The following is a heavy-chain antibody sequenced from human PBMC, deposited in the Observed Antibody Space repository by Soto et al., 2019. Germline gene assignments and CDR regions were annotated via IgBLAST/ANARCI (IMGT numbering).Heavy chain of an antibody. CDR2: ISGSGDAT. D-gene: IGHD3-9*01. Sequence: GGSLRLSCAASRVPFSCYAMNWVRQAPGKGLEWVSTISGSGDATYYADSVKGRFTVSRDNSKNTLYLQLNSLRAEDTAVYYCARDPSTGLADYWGPGNLVTVSS. J-gene: IGHJ4*02. CDR1: RVPFSCYA. CDR3: ARDPSTGLADY. V-gene: IGHV3-23*01.